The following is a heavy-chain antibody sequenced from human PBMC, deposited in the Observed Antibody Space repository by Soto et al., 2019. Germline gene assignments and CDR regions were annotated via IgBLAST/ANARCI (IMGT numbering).Heavy chain of an antibody. CDR2: IIPIFGTA. CDR1: GGTFSSYA. V-gene: IGHV1-69*13. D-gene: IGHD1-26*01. CDR3: AGSGGGSYYVGGYGMDV. Sequence: ASVKVSCKASGGTFSSYAISWVRQAPGQGLEWMGGIIPIFGTANYAQKFQGRVTITADESTSTAYMELSSLRSEDTAVYYCAGSGGGSYYVGGYGMDVWGQGTTVTVSS. J-gene: IGHJ6*02.